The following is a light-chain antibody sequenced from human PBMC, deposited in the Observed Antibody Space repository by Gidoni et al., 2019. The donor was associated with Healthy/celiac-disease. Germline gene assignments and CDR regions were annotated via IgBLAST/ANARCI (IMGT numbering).Light chain of an antibody. CDR3: QQYYSYPRT. Sequence: AIRMTQSPSSFSASTGDRVTITCRASQVISSYLAWDQQKPGKAPKLLIYAASTLQSGVPSRFSGSGSGTDFTLTISCLQSEDFATYYCQQYYSYPRTFGQGTKVEIK. V-gene: IGKV1-8*01. CDR2: AAS. J-gene: IGKJ1*01. CDR1: QVISSY.